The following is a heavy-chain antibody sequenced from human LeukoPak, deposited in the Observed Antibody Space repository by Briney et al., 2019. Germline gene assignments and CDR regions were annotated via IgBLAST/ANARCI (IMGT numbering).Heavy chain of an antibody. J-gene: IGHJ4*02. V-gene: IGHV3-30*02. CDR2: IRYDGSNK. Sequence: PGGSLRLSCAASGFAFSSYGMHWVRQAPGKGLEWVAFIRYDGSNKYYADSVKGRFTISRDNSKNTLYLQMNSLRAEDTAVYYCAKGGRGYSGYDLDYWGQGTLVTVSS. D-gene: IGHD5-12*01. CDR3: AKGGRGYSGYDLDY. CDR1: GFAFSSYG.